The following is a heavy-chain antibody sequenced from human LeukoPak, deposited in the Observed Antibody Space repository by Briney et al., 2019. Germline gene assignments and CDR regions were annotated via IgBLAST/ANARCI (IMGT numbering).Heavy chain of an antibody. CDR1: GYTLTELS. V-gene: IGHV1-24*01. CDR2: FDPEDGET. J-gene: IGHJ4*02. Sequence: GASVKVSCKVSGYTLTELSMHWVRQAPGKGLEWMGGFDPEDGETIYAQKFQGRVTMTEDTSTDTAYMELSSLRSEDTAVYYCARPPSYCTNGVCYNGYYFDYWGQGTLVTVSS. D-gene: IGHD2-8*01. CDR3: ARPPSYCTNGVCYNGYYFDY.